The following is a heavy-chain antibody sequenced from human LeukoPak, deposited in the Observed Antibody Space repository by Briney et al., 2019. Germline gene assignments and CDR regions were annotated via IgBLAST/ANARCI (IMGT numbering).Heavy chain of an antibody. CDR1: GFTFSSYW. CDR2: IKQDGSDK. D-gene: IGHD2-15*01. CDR3: ARVSAAVNH. Sequence: GGSLRLSCAASGFTFSSYWMTWVRQAPGRGLEWVANIKQDGSDKYYVDSVKGRFTISRDNAKNSLYLQMNSLRAEDTAVYYCARVSAAVNHWGQGTLVTVPS. V-gene: IGHV3-7*01. J-gene: IGHJ5*02.